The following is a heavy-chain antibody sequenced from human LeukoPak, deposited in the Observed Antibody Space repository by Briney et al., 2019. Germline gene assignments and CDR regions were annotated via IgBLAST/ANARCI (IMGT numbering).Heavy chain of an antibody. CDR3: ARGAWPAVIATRWFDP. Sequence: GASVKVSCKASGYTFTSYDINWVRQATGQGLEWMGWMNPDSGNTGYAQNFQGRVTMTRSTSTSTAYMELSSLRSEDTAVYYCARGAWPAVIATRWFDPWGQGTQVTVPS. V-gene: IGHV1-8*01. D-gene: IGHD2-2*01. CDR2: MNPDSGNT. J-gene: IGHJ5*02. CDR1: GYTFTSYD.